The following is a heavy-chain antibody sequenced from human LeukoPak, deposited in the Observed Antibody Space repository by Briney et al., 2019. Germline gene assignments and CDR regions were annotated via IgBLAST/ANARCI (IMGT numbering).Heavy chain of an antibody. V-gene: IGHV4-34*01. CDR2: INHSGST. CDR3: ASGGVRYFDWLLPYFDY. Sequence: SETLSLTCAVYGGSFSGYYWSWIRQPPGKGLEWIGEINHSGSTNYNPPLKSRVTISVDTSKNQFSLKLSSVTAADTAVYYCASGGVRYFDWLLPYFDYWGQGTLVTVSS. J-gene: IGHJ4*02. D-gene: IGHD3-9*01. CDR1: GGSFSGYY.